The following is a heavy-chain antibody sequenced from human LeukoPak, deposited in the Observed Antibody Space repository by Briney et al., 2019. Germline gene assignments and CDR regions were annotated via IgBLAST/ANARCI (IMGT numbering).Heavy chain of an antibody. CDR1: GYTFTSYA. D-gene: IGHD3-10*01. CDR3: ARDVPMVRGVIINGMDV. CDR2: INAGNGNT. V-gene: IGHV1-3*01. J-gene: IGHJ6*04. Sequence: GASVKVSCKASGYTFTSYAMHWVRQAPGQRLEWMGWINAGNGNTKYSQKFQGRVTITRGTSASTAYMELSSLRSEDTAVYYCARDVPMVRGVIINGMDVWGKGTTVTVSS.